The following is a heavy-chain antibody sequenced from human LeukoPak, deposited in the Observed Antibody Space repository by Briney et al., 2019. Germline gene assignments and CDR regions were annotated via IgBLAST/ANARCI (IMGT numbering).Heavy chain of an antibody. J-gene: IGHJ3*01. D-gene: IGHD3-16*01. CDR2: ISGIGDST. CDR1: GFTFSSYS. CDR3: AKVLKCEHPGGYPFV. Sequence: GGSLILSCAASGFTFSSYSMNWVRQAPGKGLEWVSTISGIGDSTFYTDSVKGRFTMSRDNSRNTLYLQLNSLGADDTALYYCAKVLKCEHPGGYPFVWGQGTMVTVSS. V-gene: IGHV3-23*01.